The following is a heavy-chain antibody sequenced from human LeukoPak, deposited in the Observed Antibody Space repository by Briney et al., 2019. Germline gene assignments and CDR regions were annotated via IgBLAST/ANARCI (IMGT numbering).Heavy chain of an antibody. CDR1: GYTFTSYD. J-gene: IGHJ4*02. D-gene: IGHD3-10*01. V-gene: IGHV1-18*04. Sequence: GASVKVSCKASGYTFTSYDISWVRRAPGQGLEWMGWISAYNGNTNYAQKLQGRVTMTTDTSTSTAYMELRSLRSDDTAVYYCARDQRYYGSGSYSLGTSGYWGQGTLVTVSS. CDR2: ISAYNGNT. CDR3: ARDQRYYGSGSYSLGTSGY.